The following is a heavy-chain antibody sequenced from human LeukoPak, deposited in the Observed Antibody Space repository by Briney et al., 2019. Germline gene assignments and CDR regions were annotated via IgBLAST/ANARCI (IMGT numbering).Heavy chain of an antibody. CDR2: IWYDGSSK. D-gene: IGHD6-13*01. CDR1: GFTFSSYA. CDR3: ARDPPTRQYTNSFSLDY. J-gene: IGHJ4*02. V-gene: IGHV3-33*01. Sequence: GRSLRRSCAASGFTFSSYAMHWVRQAPGKGLHWVAVIWYDGSSKYYADSVKGRFTISRDNSKNTLYLQMNSLRADDTAVYYCARDPPTRQYTNSFSLDYWGQGTLVTVSS.